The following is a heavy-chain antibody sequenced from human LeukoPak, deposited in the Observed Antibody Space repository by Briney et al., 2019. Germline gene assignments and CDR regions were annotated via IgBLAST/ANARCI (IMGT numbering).Heavy chain of an antibody. CDR1: GGSLSGYY. Sequence: SETLSLTCAVYGGSLSGYYWSWIRQPPGKGLEWIGEINHSGSTNYNPSLKSRVTISVDTSKNQFSLKLSSVTAADTAVYYCARGDSTVDWFDPWGQGTLVTVSS. CDR3: ARGDSTVDWFDP. J-gene: IGHJ5*02. V-gene: IGHV4-34*01. CDR2: INHSGST. D-gene: IGHD2-2*01.